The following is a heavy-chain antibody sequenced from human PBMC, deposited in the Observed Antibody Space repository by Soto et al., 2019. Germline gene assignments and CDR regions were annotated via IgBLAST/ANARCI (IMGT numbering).Heavy chain of an antibody. D-gene: IGHD3-10*02. J-gene: IGHJ5*02. CDR3: AKEASNRLLFGWFDP. V-gene: IGHV3-30*04. Sequence: PGESLKISCAASGFIFSNSAMHWVRQAPGKGLEWVAVISYDGSNEYYADSVKGRFTISRDNYKNTLYLQMNSLRVEDTAVYHCAKEASNRLLFGWFDPWGQGTRVTVSS. CDR2: ISYDGSNE. CDR1: GFIFSNSA.